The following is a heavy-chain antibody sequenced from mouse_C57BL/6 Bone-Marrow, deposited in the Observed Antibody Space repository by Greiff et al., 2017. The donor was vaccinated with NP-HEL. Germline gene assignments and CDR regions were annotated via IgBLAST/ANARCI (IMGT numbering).Heavy chain of an antibody. CDR3: ATGTRFAY. CDR2: ISDGGSYT. J-gene: IGHJ3*01. Sequence: EVKLMESGGGLVKPGGSLKLSCAASGFTFSSYAMSWVRQTPEKRLEWVATISDGGSYTYYPDNVKGRFTISRDNAKNNLYLQMSHLKSEDTAMYYCATGTRFAYWGQGTLVTVSA. V-gene: IGHV5-4*03. CDR1: GFTFSSYA. D-gene: IGHD4-1*01.